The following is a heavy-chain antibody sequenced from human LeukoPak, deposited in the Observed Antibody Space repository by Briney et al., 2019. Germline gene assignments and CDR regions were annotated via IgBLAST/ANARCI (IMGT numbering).Heavy chain of an antibody. V-gene: IGHV4-59*08. CDR1: GGSISSYY. D-gene: IGHD3-22*01. CDR3: ARTVGKTYYYDSSGYYDY. CDR2: IYYSGST. Sequence: PSETLSLTCTVSGGSISSYYWSWIRQPPGKGLEWIGYIYYSGSTNYNPSLKSRVTISVDTSKNQFSLKLSSVTAADTAVYYCARTVGKTYYYDSSGYYDYWGQGTLVTVSS. J-gene: IGHJ4*02.